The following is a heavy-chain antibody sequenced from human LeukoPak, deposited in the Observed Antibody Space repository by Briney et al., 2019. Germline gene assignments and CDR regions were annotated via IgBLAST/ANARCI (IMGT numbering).Heavy chain of an antibody. D-gene: IGHD2-8*02. Sequence: GASVKVSCKASGGTFSSYAISWVRQAPGQGLEWMGRIIPILGIANYAQKFQGRVTIAADKSTSTAYMELSSLRSEDTAVYYCASIGGVTDVWGQGTTVTVSS. J-gene: IGHJ6*02. CDR1: GGTFSSYA. V-gene: IGHV1-69*04. CDR2: IIPILGIA. CDR3: ASIGGVTDV.